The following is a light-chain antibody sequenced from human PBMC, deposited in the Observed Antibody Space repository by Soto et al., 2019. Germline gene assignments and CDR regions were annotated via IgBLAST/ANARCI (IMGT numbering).Light chain of an antibody. CDR3: QQYNTYPWT. Sequence: IEMTPSPSTLSAAVGDRVRITFRASQSISSWLAWYQQKPGQAPKLLIYDASRLESGVPSRFSGSGSGTEFTLTISSLQPDDFAVYYCQQYNTYPWTFGQRAKVDIK. CDR1: QSISSW. CDR2: DAS. J-gene: IGKJ1*01. V-gene: IGKV1-5*01.